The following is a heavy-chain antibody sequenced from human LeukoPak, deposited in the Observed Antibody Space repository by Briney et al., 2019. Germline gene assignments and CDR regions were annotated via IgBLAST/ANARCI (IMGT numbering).Heavy chain of an antibody. CDR1: GFTFSSYA. J-gene: IGHJ4*02. V-gene: IGHV3-23*01. Sequence: GWSLRLSCAASGFTFSSYAMSWVRQAPGKGLEWVSAISGSGGSTYYADSVKGRFTISRDNSKNTLYLQMNSLRAEDTAVYYCAKERPRRFLEHHGVDYWGQGTLVTVSS. D-gene: IGHD3-3*01. CDR3: AKERPRRFLEHHGVDY. CDR2: ISGSGGST.